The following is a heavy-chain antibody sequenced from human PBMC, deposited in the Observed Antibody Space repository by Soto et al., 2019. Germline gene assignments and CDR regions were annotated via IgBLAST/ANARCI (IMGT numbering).Heavy chain of an antibody. CDR2: IWYDGSNK. V-gene: IGHV3-33*01. CDR1: GFTFSSYG. CDR3: ARSLYGIAFDI. J-gene: IGHJ3*02. Sequence: PGGSLRLSCAASGFTFSSYGMHWVRQAPGKGLEWLAVIWYDGSNKYYADSVKGRFTISRDNSKNTLYLQMNSLRAEDTAVYYCARSLYGIAFDIWGQGTMVTVSS. D-gene: IGHD2-2*02.